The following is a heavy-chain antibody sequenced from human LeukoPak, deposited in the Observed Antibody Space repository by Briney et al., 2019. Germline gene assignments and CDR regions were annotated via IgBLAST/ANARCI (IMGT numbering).Heavy chain of an antibody. CDR3: ARLSRRALNYYGMDV. V-gene: IGHV3-21*01. D-gene: IGHD3-3*02. J-gene: IGHJ6*02. CDR1: GFTFSSYS. CDR2: ISSSSSYI. Sequence: GGSLRLSCAASGFTFSSYSMNWVRQAPGKGLEWVSSISSSSSYIYYADSVKGRFTISRDNAKNSLYLQMNSLRAEDTAVYYCARLSRRALNYYGMDVWGQETTVTVSS.